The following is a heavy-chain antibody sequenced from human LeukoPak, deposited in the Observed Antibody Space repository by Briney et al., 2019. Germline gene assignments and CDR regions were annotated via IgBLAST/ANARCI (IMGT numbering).Heavy chain of an antibody. V-gene: IGHV1-2*02. J-gene: IGHJ4*02. CDR3: AREAVAEAYFDY. CDR2: INPNSGGT. CDR1: GYTFTGYY. D-gene: IGHD6-19*01. Sequence: ASVKVSCKASGYTFTGYYMHWVRQAPGQGLEWMGWINPNSGGTNYAQQFQGRVTMTRDTSISTAYMELSRLRSDDTAVYYCAREAVAEAYFDYWGQGTLVTVSS.